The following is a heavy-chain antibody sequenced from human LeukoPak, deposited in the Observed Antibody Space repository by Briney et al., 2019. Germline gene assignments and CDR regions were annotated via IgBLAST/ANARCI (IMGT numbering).Heavy chain of an antibody. V-gene: IGHV4-39*01. CDR3: ARASFNVVFGNWFDP. CDR1: GGSISSGDYY. CDR2: VYYSGST. J-gene: IGHJ5*02. Sequence: PSQTLSLTCTVSGGSISSGDYYWSWIRQPPGKGLEWIGNVYYSGSTFYNPSLKSRVTISVGTSKNQFSLKLRSVTAADTAIYYCARASFNVVFGNWFDPWGQGTLVTVSS. D-gene: IGHD2-8*01.